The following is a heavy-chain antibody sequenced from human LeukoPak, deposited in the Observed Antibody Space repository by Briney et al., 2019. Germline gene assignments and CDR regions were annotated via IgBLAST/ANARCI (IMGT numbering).Heavy chain of an antibody. CDR1: GYSFTNYW. V-gene: IGHV5-51*01. D-gene: IGHD6-6*01. CDR3: ARLRAARPDYYYYMDV. Sequence: GESLKISCKGSGYSFTNYWIAWVRQMPGQGLEWMGIIYPGDSDTRYSPSFQGQVTISADKSISTAYLQWSSLKASDTAMYYCARLRAARPDYYYYMDVWGKGTTVTVSS. CDR2: IYPGDSDT. J-gene: IGHJ6*03.